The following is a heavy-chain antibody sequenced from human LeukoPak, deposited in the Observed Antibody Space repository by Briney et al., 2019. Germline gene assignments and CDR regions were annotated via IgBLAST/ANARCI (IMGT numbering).Heavy chain of an antibody. Sequence: PGGSLRLSCAVSGFTVSSNYMNWVRQAPGKGLEWISVIYSADTTHYAESVKGRFTISRDNSKNTLYLQMNSLRAEDTAVYYCARIHNLGILAHFDYWGQGTLVTVSS. CDR2: IYSADTT. V-gene: IGHV3-66*01. CDR1: GFTVSSNY. CDR3: ARIHNLGILAHFDY. D-gene: IGHD1-1*01. J-gene: IGHJ4*02.